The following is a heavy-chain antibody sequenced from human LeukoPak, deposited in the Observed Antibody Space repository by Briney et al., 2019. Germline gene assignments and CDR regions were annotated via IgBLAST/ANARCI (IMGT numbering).Heavy chain of an antibody. CDR3: ARAPTQYYYGSGSYYNYNWFDP. D-gene: IGHD3-10*01. J-gene: IGHJ5*02. Sequence: SETLSLTCAVSGGSISSGGYSWSWIRQPPGKGLEWIGYIYYSGSTNYNPSLKSRVTISVDTSKNQFSLKLSSVTAADTAVYYCARAPTQYYYGSGSYYNYNWFDPWGQGTLVTVSS. CDR2: IYYSGST. CDR1: GGSISSGGYS. V-gene: IGHV4-61*08.